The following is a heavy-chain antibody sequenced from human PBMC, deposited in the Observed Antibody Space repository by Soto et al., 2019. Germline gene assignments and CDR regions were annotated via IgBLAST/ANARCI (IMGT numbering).Heavy chain of an antibody. V-gene: IGHV1-18*01. CDR1: GYTFTSNG. Sequence: QVQLVQSGAEVKKPGASVKVSCKASGYTFTSNGISWVRQAPGQGLEWMGWISAYNGNTNYAQKLQGRVTMTTDTSTXTAYMELRSLRSDDTAVYYCARDLAYCGGDGYPIDYWGQGTLVTVSS. CDR3: ARDLAYCGGDGYPIDY. D-gene: IGHD2-21*02. J-gene: IGHJ4*02. CDR2: ISAYNGNT.